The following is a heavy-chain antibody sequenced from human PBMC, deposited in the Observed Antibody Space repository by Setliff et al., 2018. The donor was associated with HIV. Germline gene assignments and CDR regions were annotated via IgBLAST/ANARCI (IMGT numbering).Heavy chain of an antibody. CDR2: ISPNSGGT. Sequence: ASVKVSCKASGYTFTNYYIHWVRQAPGQGLEWMGRISPNSGGTQFAQKFQGRVALTRDTSITTAYMELSGLRSDDTAVYYCARGGWSYNFWSGYAFDIWGQGTMVTVSS. V-gene: IGHV1-2*06. J-gene: IGHJ3*02. D-gene: IGHD3-3*01. CDR1: GYTFTNYY. CDR3: ARGGWSYNFWSGYAFDI.